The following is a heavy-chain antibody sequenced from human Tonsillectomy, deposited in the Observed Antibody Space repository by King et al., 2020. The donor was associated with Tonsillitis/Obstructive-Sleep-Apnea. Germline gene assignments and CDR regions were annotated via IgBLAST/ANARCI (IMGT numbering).Heavy chain of an antibody. Sequence: VQLVESGGGVVQPGRSLRLSCAASGFTFSSYAMHWVRQAPGKGLEWVAVISYDGSNKYYADSVKGRFTISRDNSKNTLYLQMNSLRAEDTAVYYCARDTGYGRVDIVATEFDYWGQGTLVTVSS. J-gene: IGHJ4*02. CDR2: ISYDGSNK. V-gene: IGHV3-30*04. CDR3: ARDTGYGRVDIVATEFDY. CDR1: GFTFSSYA. D-gene: IGHD5-12*01.